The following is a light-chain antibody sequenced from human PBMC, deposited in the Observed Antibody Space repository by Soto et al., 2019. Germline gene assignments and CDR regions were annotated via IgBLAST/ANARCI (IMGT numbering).Light chain of an antibody. V-gene: IGKV1-33*01. CDR3: QQYDILWT. J-gene: IGKJ1*01. CDR2: DAS. CDR1: QDISNY. Sequence: DIQMTQSPSSLSASVGDRVTITCQASQDISNYLNWYQQKPGKAPKLLIYDASNLETGVPTRFSGNGSETVFTFAISSLQPEEIATYYFQQYDILWTFVQGTKVEIK.